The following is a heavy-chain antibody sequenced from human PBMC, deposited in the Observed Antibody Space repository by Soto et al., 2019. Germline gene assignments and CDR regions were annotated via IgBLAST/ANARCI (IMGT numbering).Heavy chain of an antibody. D-gene: IGHD3-22*01. V-gene: IGHV4-30-4*01. Sequence: SETLSLTSTVSGGSISSGDYYWSLIRKPPGKGLEWIGYIYYSGSTYYNPSLKSRVTISVDRSKNQFSLKLSSVTAADTAVYYCARVNYDSSGYYRAAPYYYYGMDVWGQGTTGTVSS. CDR2: IYYSGST. CDR3: ARVNYDSSGYYRAAPYYYYGMDV. CDR1: GGSISSGDYY. J-gene: IGHJ6*02.